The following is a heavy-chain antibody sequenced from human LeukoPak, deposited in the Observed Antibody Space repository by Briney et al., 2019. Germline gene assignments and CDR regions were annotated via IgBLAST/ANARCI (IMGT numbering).Heavy chain of an antibody. CDR1: GFTFSSYG. V-gene: IGHV3-23*01. CDR3: AKDLYYDSSGYQFDY. Sequence: PGGSLRLSCAAAGFTFSSYGLSWVRQAPGKGLEWVSAISGGGGNTYYADSVKGRFTISRDNSKNTLYLQMNSLRADDTAVYYCAKDLYYDSSGYQFDYWGQGTLVTVSS. CDR2: ISGGGGNT. D-gene: IGHD3-22*01. J-gene: IGHJ4*02.